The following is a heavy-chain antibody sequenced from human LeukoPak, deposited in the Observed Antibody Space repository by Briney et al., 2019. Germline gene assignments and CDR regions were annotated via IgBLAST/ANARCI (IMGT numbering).Heavy chain of an antibody. V-gene: IGHV3-23*01. Sequence: GGSLRLSCAASELTFSSYAMNWVRQAPGKGLEWVSGISGSGGSTYYADSVKGRFTISRDNSKNTLYLQTNSLKAEDTAVYYCAKPARTDYADYWGRGTLVTVSS. J-gene: IGHJ4*02. CDR3: AKPARTDYADY. CDR2: ISGSGGST. D-gene: IGHD1-14*01. CDR1: ELTFSSYA.